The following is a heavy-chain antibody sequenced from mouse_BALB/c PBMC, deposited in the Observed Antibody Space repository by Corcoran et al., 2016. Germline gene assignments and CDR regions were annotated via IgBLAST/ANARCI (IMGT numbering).Heavy chain of an antibody. J-gene: IGHJ2*01. V-gene: IGHV14-3*02. D-gene: IGHD2-10*02. Sequence: EVQLQQSGAELVKPGASVKLSCTASGFNIKDTYMHWVKQRPEQGLEWIGRIDPANGNTKYDPKFQGKATITADTSSNTAYLQLSSLTSEDTAVYYCARKYGKGIYFDYWGQGTTLTVSP. CDR3: ARKYGKGIYFDY. CDR1: GFNIKDTY. CDR2: IDPANGNT.